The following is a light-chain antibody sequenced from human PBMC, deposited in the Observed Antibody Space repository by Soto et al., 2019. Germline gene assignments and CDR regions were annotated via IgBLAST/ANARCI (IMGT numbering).Light chain of an antibody. J-gene: IGLJ2*01. Sequence: QSALTQPPSASGSPGQSVTISCTGTSSDVGGYNYVSWYQQHPGKAPKFVIYEVNKRPSGVPERFSGSKSGNTASLTVSGLQAEDEADYYCSSHAGSSTLFGGGTKRTVL. CDR1: SSDVGGYNY. CDR2: EVN. CDR3: SSHAGSSTL. V-gene: IGLV2-8*01.